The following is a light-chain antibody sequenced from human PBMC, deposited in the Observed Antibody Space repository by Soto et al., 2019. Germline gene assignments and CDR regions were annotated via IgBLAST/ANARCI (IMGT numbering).Light chain of an antibody. CDR2: AAS. CDR3: QQTVSTPST. CDR1: QSISGY. V-gene: IGKV1-39*01. Sequence: DIQMTQSPSSLSASVGDRVTITCRASQSISGYLNWYQEQPGRAPKLLIYAASRLQSGVPSRFSGSGSETDFTLTISSLQPEDFATYFCQQTVSTPSTCGPGTKVDLK. J-gene: IGKJ3*01.